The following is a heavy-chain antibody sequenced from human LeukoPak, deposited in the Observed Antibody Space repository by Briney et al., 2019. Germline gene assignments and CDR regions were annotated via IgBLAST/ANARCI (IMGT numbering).Heavy chain of an antibody. CDR1: GFTFSSYS. D-gene: IGHD6-6*01. V-gene: IGHV3-21*01. CDR2: ISSSSSYI. CDR3: ARAKVYSSSLYYFDY. Sequence: PGGSLRLSCAASGFTFSSYSMNWVRQAPGKGLEWVSSISSSSSYIYYADSVKGRFTISRDNAKNSLYLQMNSLRAEDTAVYYCARAKVYSSSLYYFDYWGQGTLVTVSS. J-gene: IGHJ4*02.